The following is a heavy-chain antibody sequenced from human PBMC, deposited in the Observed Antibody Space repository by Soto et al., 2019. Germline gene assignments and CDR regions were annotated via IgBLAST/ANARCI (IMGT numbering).Heavy chain of an antibody. J-gene: IGHJ6*02. CDR1: GFTCSSYE. CDR2: ISSSGSTI. CDR3: ARTSGWYGYYGMDV. V-gene: IGHV3-48*03. Sequence: XVSLRLSCAASGFTCSSYEMNWVRQAPGKGLEWVSYISSSGSTIYYADSVKGRFTISRDNAKNSLYLQMNSLRAEETAVYYCARTSGWYGYYGMDVWGQGTTVTVSS. D-gene: IGHD6-19*01.